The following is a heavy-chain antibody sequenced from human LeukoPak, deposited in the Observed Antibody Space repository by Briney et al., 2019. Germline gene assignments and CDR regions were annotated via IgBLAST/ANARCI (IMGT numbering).Heavy chain of an antibody. CDR2: ISSSGSTI. J-gene: IGHJ4*02. CDR3: AGAKYYYDSSPPVDY. V-gene: IGHV3-11*01. CDR1: GFTFSDYY. D-gene: IGHD3-22*01. Sequence: GGSLRLSCAASGFTFSDYYMSWIRQAPGKGLEWVSYISSSGSTIYYADSVKGRFTISRDNAKNSLYLQMNSLRAEDTAVYYCAGAKYYYDSSPPVDYWGQGTLVTVSS.